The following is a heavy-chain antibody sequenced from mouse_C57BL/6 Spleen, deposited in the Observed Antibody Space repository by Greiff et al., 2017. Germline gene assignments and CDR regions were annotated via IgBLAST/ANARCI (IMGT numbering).Heavy chain of an antibody. D-gene: IGHD2-4*01. CDR2: INPNNGGT. J-gene: IGHJ3*01. V-gene: IGHV1-26*01. Sequence: VQLQQSGPELVKPGASVKISCKASGYTFTDYYMNWVKQSHGKSLEWIGDINPNNGGTSYNQKFKGKATLTVDKSSSTAYMELRSLTSEDSAVYYRARSNDYGFAYWGQGTLVTVSA. CDR3: ARSNDYGFAY. CDR1: GYTFTDYY.